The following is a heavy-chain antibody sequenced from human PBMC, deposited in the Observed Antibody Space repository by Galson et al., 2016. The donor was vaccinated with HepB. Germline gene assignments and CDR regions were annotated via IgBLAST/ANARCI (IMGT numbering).Heavy chain of an antibody. CDR1: GFTFSTSG. D-gene: IGHD6-6*01. Sequence: SLRLSCAGSGFTFSTSGLNWVRQAPGKGLQWISYISSSISTFYYADSVMGRFTISRDNATNSVYLQMNNLGDEDTSVYYCARELVRSAFDLWGQGTLVTVSS. CDR2: ISSSISTF. J-gene: IGHJ3*01. CDR3: ARELVRSAFDL. V-gene: IGHV3-48*02.